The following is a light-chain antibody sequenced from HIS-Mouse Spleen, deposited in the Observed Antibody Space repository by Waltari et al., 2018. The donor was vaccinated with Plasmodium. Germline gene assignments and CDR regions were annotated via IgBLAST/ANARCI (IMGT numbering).Light chain of an antibody. CDR2: EGS. J-gene: IGLJ1*01. Sequence: QSALTQPASVSGSPGQSITISCTGTSSDVGSYNLVSWYQQHPDKAPNLMIYEGSKRRSGVSNRFSGSKSGNTASLTSAGLQAEDEADYYCCSYAGSSTYVFGTGTKVTVL. V-gene: IGLV2-23*01. CDR1: SSDVGSYNL. CDR3: CSYAGSSTYV.